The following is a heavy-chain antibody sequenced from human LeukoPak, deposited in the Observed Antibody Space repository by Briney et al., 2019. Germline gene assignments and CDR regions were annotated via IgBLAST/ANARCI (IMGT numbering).Heavy chain of an antibody. Sequence: PGGSLRLSCAASGFTFSSYGMHWVRQAPGKGLEWVAFIRYDGSNKYYADSVKGRFTISRDNSKNTLYLQMNSMRAEDTAVYYCAAYYYGSGSYLHWGQGTLVTVSS. CDR1: GFTFSSYG. D-gene: IGHD3-10*01. CDR3: AAYYYGSGSYLH. J-gene: IGHJ4*02. CDR2: IRYDGSNK. V-gene: IGHV3-30*02.